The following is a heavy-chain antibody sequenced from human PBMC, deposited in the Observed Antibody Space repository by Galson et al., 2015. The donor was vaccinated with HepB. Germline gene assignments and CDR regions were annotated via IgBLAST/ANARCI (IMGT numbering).Heavy chain of an antibody. D-gene: IGHD2-15*01. V-gene: IGHV3-23*01. CDR3: AKERYCSGGACYSDY. Sequence: SLRLSCAASGFTFSSYAMSWVRQAPGKGLEWVSTITDTGDTTYYAGSVRGRFTISRDNSKNTLYLQMNSLRAEDTAEDTAVYYCAKERYCSGGACYSDYWGQGTLVTVSS. J-gene: IGHJ4*02. CDR2: ITDTGDTT. CDR1: GFTFSSYA.